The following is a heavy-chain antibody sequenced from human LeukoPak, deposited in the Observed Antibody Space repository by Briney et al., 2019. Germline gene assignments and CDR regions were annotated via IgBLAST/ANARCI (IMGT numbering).Heavy chain of an antibody. CDR2: INPNSGGT. Sequence: ASVKVSCKASGYTFTGYYMHWVRQAPGQGLEWMGWINPNSGGTNYAQEFQGRVTMTRDTSISTAYMELSRLRSDDTAVYYCAPSATSIAAAYGYWGQGTLVTVSS. J-gene: IGHJ4*02. D-gene: IGHD6-13*01. CDR3: APSATSIAAAYGY. V-gene: IGHV1-2*02. CDR1: GYTFTGYY.